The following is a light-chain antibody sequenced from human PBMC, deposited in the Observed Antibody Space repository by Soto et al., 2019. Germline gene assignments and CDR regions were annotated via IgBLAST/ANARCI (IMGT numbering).Light chain of an antibody. CDR1: QSISSW. V-gene: IGKV1-5*01. CDR3: QQYNSYWT. J-gene: IGKJ1*01. Sequence: DIQMTQSPSTLSASVGDRVTITCRASQSISSWLAWYQLKPGKAPKLLIYDVSSLESGVPARFSGRGSGTEFTLTISSLQPDDFATYYCQQYNSYWTFGQGTKV. CDR2: DVS.